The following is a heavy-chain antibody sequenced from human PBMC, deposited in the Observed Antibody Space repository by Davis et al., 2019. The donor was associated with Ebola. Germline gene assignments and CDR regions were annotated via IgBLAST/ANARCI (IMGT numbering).Heavy chain of an antibody. CDR3: ARDPGDYLYYFDY. D-gene: IGHD4-17*01. J-gene: IGHJ4*02. CDR1: RFTFSTYA. Sequence: GESLKISCAASRFTFSTYAMSWVRQAPGKGLVWVSRINSDGTNTSCADSVKGRFIISRDNAKNTLYLQMSSLRAEDTAVYYCARDPGDYLYYFDYWGQGTLVTVSS. CDR2: INSDGTNT. V-gene: IGHV3-74*01.